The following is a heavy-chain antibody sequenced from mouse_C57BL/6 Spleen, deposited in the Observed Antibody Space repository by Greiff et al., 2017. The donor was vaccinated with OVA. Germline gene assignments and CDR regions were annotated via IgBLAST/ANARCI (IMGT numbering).Heavy chain of an antibody. J-gene: IGHJ2*01. CDR1: GFNIKDDY. CDR2: IDPENGDT. V-gene: IGHV14-4*01. Sequence: VQLQQSGAELVRPGASVKLSCTASGFNIKDDYMHWVKQRPEQGLEWIGWIDPENGDTEYASKFQGKATITADTSSNTAYLQLRSLTSEDTAVYYCTTGDYYGSSYGYWGQGTTLTVSS. CDR3: TTGDYYGSSYGY. D-gene: IGHD1-1*01.